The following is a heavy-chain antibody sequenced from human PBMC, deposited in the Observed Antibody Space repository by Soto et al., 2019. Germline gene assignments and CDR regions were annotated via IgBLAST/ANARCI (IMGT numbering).Heavy chain of an antibody. Sequence: EVQLLESGGGLVQPGGSLRLSCAASGFTFSSYAMSWVRQAPGMGLEWVSVISGSGYATYYADSVKGRFTVARDNSTNAVYLQMNSLRAEDTAVYYCAKEETVLVNYYYYYGVDVWGQGTTVTVSS. J-gene: IGHJ6*02. D-gene: IGHD4-17*01. CDR1: GFTFSSYA. V-gene: IGHV3-23*01. CDR3: AKEETVLVNYYYYYGVDV. CDR2: ISGSGYAT.